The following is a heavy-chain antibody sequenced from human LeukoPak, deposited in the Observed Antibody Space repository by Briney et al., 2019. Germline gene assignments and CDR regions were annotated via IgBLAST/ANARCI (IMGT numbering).Heavy chain of an antibody. V-gene: IGHV1-18*04. D-gene: IGHD3-16*01. CDR2: ISAYNGNT. CDR3: ARDYRGRGSRYFDY. Sequence: PGVSVKVSXKASGYTFTGYYMHWVRQAPGQGLEWMGRISAYNGNTNYAQKLQGRVTMTTDTSTSTAYMELRSLRSDDTAVYYCARDYRGRGSRYFDYWGQGTLVTVSS. CDR1: GYTFTGYY. J-gene: IGHJ4*02.